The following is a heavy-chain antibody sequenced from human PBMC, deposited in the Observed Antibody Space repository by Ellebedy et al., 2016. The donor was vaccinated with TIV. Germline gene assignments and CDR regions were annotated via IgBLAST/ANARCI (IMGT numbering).Heavy chain of an antibody. V-gene: IGHV3-21*01. CDR2: ISSSSSYI. D-gene: IGHD2-2*01. Sequence: GGSLRLSXAASGFTFNSYSMNWVRQAPGKGLEWVSSISSSSSYIYYADSVKGRFTISRDNAKNSLYLQMNSLRAEDTAVYYCARVEPFYCSSTSCKNLGSDYWGQGTLVTVSS. CDR1: GFTFNSYS. J-gene: IGHJ4*02. CDR3: ARVEPFYCSSTSCKNLGSDY.